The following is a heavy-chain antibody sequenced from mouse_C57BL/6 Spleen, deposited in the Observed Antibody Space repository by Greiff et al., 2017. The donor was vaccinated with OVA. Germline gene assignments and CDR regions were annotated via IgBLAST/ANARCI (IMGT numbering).Heavy chain of an antibody. D-gene: IGHD2-4*01. J-gene: IGHJ4*01. V-gene: IGHV1-53*01. CDR3: ARGDYDDAMDY. CDR2: INPSNGGT. Sequence: QVQLQQPGTELVKPGASVKLSCKASGYTFTSYWMHWVKQRPGQGLEWIGNINPSNGGTNYNEKFKSKATLTVDKSSSTAYMQLSSLTSDDSAVYYSARGDYDDAMDYWGQGTSVTVSS. CDR1: GYTFTSYW.